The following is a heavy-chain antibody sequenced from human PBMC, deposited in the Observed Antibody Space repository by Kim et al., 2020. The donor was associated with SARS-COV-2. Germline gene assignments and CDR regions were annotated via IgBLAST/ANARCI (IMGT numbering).Heavy chain of an antibody. V-gene: IGHV1-69*13. Sequence: SVKVSCKASGGTFSSYAISWVRQAPGQGLEWMGGIIPIFGTANYAQKFQGRVTITADESTSTAYMELSSLRSEDTAVYYCSLPLVADGTELDYWGQGTLVTVSS. CDR2: IIPIFGTA. D-gene: IGHD6-6*01. CDR1: GGTFSSYA. J-gene: IGHJ4*02. CDR3: SLPLVADGTELDY.